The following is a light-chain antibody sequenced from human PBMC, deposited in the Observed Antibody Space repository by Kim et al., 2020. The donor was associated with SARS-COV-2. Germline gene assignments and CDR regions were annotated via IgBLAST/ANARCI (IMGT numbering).Light chain of an antibody. Sequence: SSELTQDPVVSVALGQTVRITCQGDSLTNYYASWYQQKPGQAPVLVIYDKSNRPSGIPDRFSGSSSGNTASLTITGAQADDEADYFCASRDSSRNHVFGTGTKVTVL. J-gene: IGLJ1*01. CDR2: DKS. V-gene: IGLV3-19*01. CDR1: SLTNYY. CDR3: ASRDSSRNHV.